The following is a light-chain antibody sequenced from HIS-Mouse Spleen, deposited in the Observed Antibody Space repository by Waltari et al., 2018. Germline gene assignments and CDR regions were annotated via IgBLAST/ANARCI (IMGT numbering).Light chain of an antibody. Sequence: SYELTQPPSVSVSPGQTARITCSGDALPKKYAYWYQQKSGQPPVLVIYEDSKRPSGIPSRLSGSSSGARATLTISGAQVEDESAYYCYSTDSSGNHRVFGGGTKLTVL. J-gene: IGLJ2*01. CDR2: EDS. V-gene: IGLV3-10*01. CDR1: ALPKKY. CDR3: YSTDSSGNHRV.